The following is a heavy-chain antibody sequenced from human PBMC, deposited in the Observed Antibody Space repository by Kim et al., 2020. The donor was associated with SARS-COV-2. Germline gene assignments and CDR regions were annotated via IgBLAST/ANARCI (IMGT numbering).Heavy chain of an antibody. CDR1: GGSFSGYY. CDR2: INHSGST. CDR3: ARDSKQQQSYYYYYGMDV. V-gene: IGHV4-34*01. Sequence: SETLSLTCAVYGGSFSGYYWSWIRQPPGKGLEWIGEINHSGSTNYNPSLKSRVTISVDTSKNQFSLKLSSVTAADTAVYYCARDSKQQQSYYYYYGMDVWGQGTTVTVSS. D-gene: IGHD6-13*01. J-gene: IGHJ6*02.